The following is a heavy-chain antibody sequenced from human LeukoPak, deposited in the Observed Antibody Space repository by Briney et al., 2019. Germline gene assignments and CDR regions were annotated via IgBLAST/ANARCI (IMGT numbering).Heavy chain of an antibody. CDR3: ARLTHSYYYDSSGYYPYYYMDV. J-gene: IGHJ6*03. Sequence: PSETLSLTCTVSGGSISSSDYYWRWIRQPPGKGLEWIGRISYSGSTYYNPSLKRRVTISVDPSKNQFSLNLTSETAADTAVYYCARLTHSYYYDSSGYYPYYYMDVWGKGTTVTVSS. V-gene: IGHV4-39*01. CDR1: GGSISSSDYY. CDR2: ISYSGST. D-gene: IGHD3-22*01.